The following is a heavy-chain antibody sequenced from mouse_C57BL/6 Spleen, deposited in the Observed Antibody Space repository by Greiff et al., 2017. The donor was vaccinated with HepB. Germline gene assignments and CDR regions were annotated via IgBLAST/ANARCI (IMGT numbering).Heavy chain of an antibody. CDR1: GFNIKDDY. J-gene: IGHJ2*01. D-gene: IGHD1-1*01. CDR3: TAPHYYGSSFGVYFDY. Sequence: EVQLQQSGAELVRPGASVKLSCTASGFNIKDDYMHWVKQRPEQGLEWIGWIDPENGDTEYASKFQGKATITADSSSNTAYLQLSSLTSEDTAVYYCTAPHYYGSSFGVYFDYWGQGTTLTVSS. CDR2: IDPENGDT. V-gene: IGHV14-4*01.